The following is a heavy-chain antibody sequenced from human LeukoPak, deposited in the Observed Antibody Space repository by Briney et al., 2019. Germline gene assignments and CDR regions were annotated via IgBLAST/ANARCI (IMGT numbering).Heavy chain of an antibody. CDR1: GYSFTSYW. CDR2: IYPGDSDT. V-gene: IGHV5-51*01. Sequence: GESLKISCKGSGYSFTSYWIGWVRQMPGKGLEWMGIIYPGDSDTRYSPSFQGQVTISADKSISTAYLQWSSLKAADTATYYCASSNWGSGYYYYGMDVWGQGTTVTVSS. D-gene: IGHD7-27*01. J-gene: IGHJ6*02. CDR3: ASSNWGSGYYYYGMDV.